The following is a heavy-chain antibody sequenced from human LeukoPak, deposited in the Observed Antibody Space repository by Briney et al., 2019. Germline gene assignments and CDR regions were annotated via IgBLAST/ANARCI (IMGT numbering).Heavy chain of an antibody. CDR1: GGSISSYY. D-gene: IGHD6-19*01. CDR3: AREPAVAGTLDY. V-gene: IGHV4-59*01. CDR2: IYYSGST. J-gene: IGHJ4*02. Sequence: SETLSLTCTVSGGSISSYYWSWIRQPPGKGLEWIGYIYYSGSTNYNPSLKSRVTISVDTSKNQFSLKLSSVTAADTAVYYCAREPAVAGTLDYWGQGTLVTVSS.